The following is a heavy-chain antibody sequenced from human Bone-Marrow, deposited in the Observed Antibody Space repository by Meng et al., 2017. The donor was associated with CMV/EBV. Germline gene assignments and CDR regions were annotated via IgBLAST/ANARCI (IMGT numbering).Heavy chain of an antibody. Sequence: GGSLRLSCVASGLTFSSYGMHWVRQAPGKGLEWVSSISDSSSYIKYADSVRGRFIISRDNVKNSLSLQMNSLRAEDTAVYYCARDLGSAFDIWGQGTMVTVSS. V-gene: IGHV3-21*06. J-gene: IGHJ3*02. CDR1: GLTFSSYG. CDR3: ARDLGSAFDI. D-gene: IGHD2-15*01. CDR2: ISDSSSYI.